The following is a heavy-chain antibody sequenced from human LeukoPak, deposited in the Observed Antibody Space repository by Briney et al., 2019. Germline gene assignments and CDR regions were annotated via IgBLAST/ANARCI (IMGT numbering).Heavy chain of an antibody. CDR1: GGSISSSSYY. Sequence: PSETLSLTYTVSGGSISSSSYYWGWIRQPPGKGLEWIGSIYYTGSTYYNPSLKSRVTISVDTSNNQFSLKLSSVTAADTAVYYCARQFGGGADPNFDYWGQGALVTVSS. CDR3: ARQFGGGADPNFDY. CDR2: IYYTGST. V-gene: IGHV4-39*01. D-gene: IGHD2-21*01. J-gene: IGHJ4*02.